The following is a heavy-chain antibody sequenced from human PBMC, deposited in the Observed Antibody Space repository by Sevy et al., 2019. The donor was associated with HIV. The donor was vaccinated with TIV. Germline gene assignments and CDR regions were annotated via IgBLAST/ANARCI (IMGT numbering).Heavy chain of an antibody. Sequence: GGSLRLSCAASGFIFSYYGMHWVRQTPGKGLEWLAVIWYDGSNTIYADSVKRRFTISRDNSKNILYLQMNSLRDEDTAVYYCARDRHDIMVSGSYYLYWGQGTRVTVSS. J-gene: IGHJ4*02. CDR2: IWYDGSNT. D-gene: IGHD1-26*01. V-gene: IGHV3-33*01. CDR3: ARDRHDIMVSGSYYLY. CDR1: GFIFSYYG.